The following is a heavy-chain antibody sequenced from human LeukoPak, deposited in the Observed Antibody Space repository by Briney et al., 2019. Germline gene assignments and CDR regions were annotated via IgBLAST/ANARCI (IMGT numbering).Heavy chain of an antibody. V-gene: IGHV1-2*02. Sequence: ASVKVSCKASGYTFTGYYMHWVRQVPGQGLEWMGWINPNSGGTNYAQKFQGRVTMTRDTSISTAYMELSRLRSDDTAVYYCASSIAAAGTGNWFDPWGQGTLVTVSS. CDR2: INPNSGGT. J-gene: IGHJ5*02. D-gene: IGHD6-13*01. CDR1: GYTFTGYY. CDR3: ASSIAAAGTGNWFDP.